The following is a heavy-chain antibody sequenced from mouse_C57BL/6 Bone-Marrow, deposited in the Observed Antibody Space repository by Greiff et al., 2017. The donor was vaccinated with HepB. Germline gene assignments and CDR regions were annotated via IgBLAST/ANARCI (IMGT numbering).Heavy chain of an antibody. V-gene: IGHV1-69*01. D-gene: IGHD1-1*01. Sequence: QVQLQQPGAELVMPGASVKLSCKASGYTFTSYWMHWVKQRPGQGLEWIGEIDPSDSYTNYNQKFKGKSTLTVDKSSSTAYMQLSSLTSEDSAVYYCARSPYYYGSSYNLFAYWGQGTLVTVSA. J-gene: IGHJ3*01. CDR1: GYTFTSYW. CDR3: ARSPYYYGSSYNLFAY. CDR2: IDPSDSYT.